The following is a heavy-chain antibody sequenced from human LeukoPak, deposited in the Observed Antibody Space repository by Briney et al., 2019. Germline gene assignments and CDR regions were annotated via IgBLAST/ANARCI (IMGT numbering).Heavy chain of an antibody. CDR2: KYYRHKWYH. CDR1: GDSVSSYNAN. D-gene: IGHD7-27*01. V-gene: IGHV6-1*01. J-gene: IGHJ4*02. Sequence: SHTLSLTRAISGDSVSSYNANWNWIRQSPSRVLEWLGRKYYRHKWYHDYAVSVKSRITINPDTSKNQFSLQLNSVTPEDTAVYYCAGVSRGRDRAGEPTFYFDYWGQGALVTVSS. CDR3: AGVSRGRDRAGEPTFYFDY.